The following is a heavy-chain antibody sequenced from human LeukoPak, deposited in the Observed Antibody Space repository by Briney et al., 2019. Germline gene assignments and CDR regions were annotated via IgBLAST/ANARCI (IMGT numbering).Heavy chain of an antibody. D-gene: IGHD6-13*01. CDR2: IWYDGSNK. CDR1: GFTFSSYG. V-gene: IGHV3-33*01. CDR3: ARAPGYTPAYGMDV. Sequence: GGSLRLSCAASGFTFSSYGMHWVRQAPGKGLEWVAVIWYDGSNKYYADSVKGRFTFSRDNSKNTLYLQMNSLRAEDTAVYYCARAPGYTPAYGMDVWGKGTTVTVSS. J-gene: IGHJ6*04.